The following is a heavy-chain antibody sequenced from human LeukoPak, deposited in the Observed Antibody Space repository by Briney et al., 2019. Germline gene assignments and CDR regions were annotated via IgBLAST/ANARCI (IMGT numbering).Heavy chain of an antibody. CDR2: ISGSGGST. V-gene: IGHV3-23*01. CDR3: AKRLFGAAADNWFDP. J-gene: IGHJ5*02. D-gene: IGHD6-13*01. CDR1: GFTFSSYE. Sequence: SGGSLRLSRAASGFTFSSYEMNWVRQAPGKGLEWVSAISGSGGSTYYADSVKGRFTISRDNSKNTLYLQMNSLRAEDTAVYYCAKRLFGAAADNWFDPWGQGTLVTVSS.